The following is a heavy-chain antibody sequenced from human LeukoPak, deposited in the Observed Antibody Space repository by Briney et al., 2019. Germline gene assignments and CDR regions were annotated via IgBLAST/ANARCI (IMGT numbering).Heavy chain of an antibody. Sequence: GGSLRLSCAASGFTFSSYAMSWVRQAPGKGLEWVSAISGSGGSTYYADSVKGRFTISRDNSKNTLYLRMNSLRAEDTAVYYCAKDSNRYYDFWSGYYFDYWGQGTLVTVSS. J-gene: IGHJ4*02. CDR2: ISGSGGST. V-gene: IGHV3-23*01. D-gene: IGHD3-3*01. CDR3: AKDSNRYYDFWSGYYFDY. CDR1: GFTFSSYA.